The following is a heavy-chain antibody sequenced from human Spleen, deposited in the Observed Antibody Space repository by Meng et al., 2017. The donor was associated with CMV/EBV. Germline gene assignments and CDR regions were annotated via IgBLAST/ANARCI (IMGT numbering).Heavy chain of an antibody. J-gene: IGHJ6*02. CDR3: ARHLYGMDV. Sequence: GSLRLSCTVSGGSISSSSYYWGWIRQPPGKGLEWIGSIYYSGSTYYNASLKSRVTISVDTSKNQFSLKLSSVTAADTAVYYCARHLYGMDVWGQGTTVTVSS. V-gene: IGHV4-39*01. CDR2: IYYSGST. CDR1: GGSISSSSYY.